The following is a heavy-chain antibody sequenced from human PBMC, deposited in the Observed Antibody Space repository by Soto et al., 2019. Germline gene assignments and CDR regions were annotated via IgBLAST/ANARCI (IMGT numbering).Heavy chain of an antibody. CDR2: ISGSAYST. V-gene: IGHV3-23*01. CDR3: AKTIAAAGTDT. D-gene: IGHD6-13*01. Sequence: EVQLLESGGGLVQPGGSLRLSCAASGFTFSSYAMSWVRQAPGKGLEWVSGISGSAYSTYYADSVKGRFTISRDNSKNTLYRQMNSLRAEDTAIYYCAKTIAAAGTDTWGQGNLVTVSS. CDR1: GFTFSSYA. J-gene: IGHJ4*02.